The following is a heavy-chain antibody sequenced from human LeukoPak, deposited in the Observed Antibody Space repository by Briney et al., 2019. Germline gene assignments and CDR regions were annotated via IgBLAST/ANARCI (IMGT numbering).Heavy chain of an antibody. CDR2: FYDSGDF. J-gene: IGHJ3*02. D-gene: IGHD1-26*01. CDR3: ARLLRPGGRKGDAFDI. CDR1: GGSISGHH. V-gene: IGHV4-59*08. Sequence: SETLSLTCTVSGGSISGHHWTWIRQAPGTGLEWIGYFYDSGDFNYNPSLKSRVTIWMDMSNNQFSLTMSSVTAADTAMYYCARLLRPGGRKGDAFDIWGQGTLVTVYS.